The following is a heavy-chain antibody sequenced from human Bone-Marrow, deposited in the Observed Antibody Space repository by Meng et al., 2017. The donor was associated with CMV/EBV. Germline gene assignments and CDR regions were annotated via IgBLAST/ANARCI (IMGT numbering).Heavy chain of an antibody. CDR1: GYMFTNFN. Sequence: ASVKVSCKASGYMFTNFNITWVRQAAGQGLEWMNWMNPNSDDTSYAQQFQDRLTITRHTSISTAYMELSNLRSEDTAIHYCARDLGHGDYGFDYWGQGTLVTVSS. CDR3: ARDLGHGDYGFDY. J-gene: IGHJ4*02. V-gene: IGHV1-8*03. CDR2: MNPNSDDT. D-gene: IGHD4-17*01.